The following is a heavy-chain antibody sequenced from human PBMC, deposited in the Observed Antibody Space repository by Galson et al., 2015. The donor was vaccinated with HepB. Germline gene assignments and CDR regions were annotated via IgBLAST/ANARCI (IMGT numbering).Heavy chain of an antibody. J-gene: IGHJ4*02. Sequence: SLRLSCAASGFTFSNAWMNWVRQAPGKGLEWVGRIKSKTDGGTTDYAAPVKGRFTISRDDSKNTLYLQMNSLKTEDTAVYYCTTRQGGSYGALDYWGQGTLVTVSS. CDR3: TTRQGGSYGALDY. CDR1: GFTFSNAW. CDR2: IKSKTDGGTT. V-gene: IGHV3-15*07. D-gene: IGHD1-26*01.